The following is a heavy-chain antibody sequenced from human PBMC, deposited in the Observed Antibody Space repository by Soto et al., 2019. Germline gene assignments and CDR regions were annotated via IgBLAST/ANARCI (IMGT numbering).Heavy chain of an antibody. V-gene: IGHV3-9*01. CDR3: AKGRGTIYYYYGMDV. CDR2: ISWNSGSI. CDR1: GFTFDDYA. D-gene: IGHD3-3*01. Sequence: GGSLRLSCAASGFTFDDYAMHWVRQAPGKGLEWVSGISWNSGSIGYADSVKGRFTISRDNAKNSLYLQMNSLRAEDTALYYCAKGRGTIYYYYGMDVWGQGTTVTVSS. J-gene: IGHJ6*02.